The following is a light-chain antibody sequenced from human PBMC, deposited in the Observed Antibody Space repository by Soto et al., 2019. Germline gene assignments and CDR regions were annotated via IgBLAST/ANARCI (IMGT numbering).Light chain of an antibody. Sequence: EIVMTQSPATLSVSPGERATLSCRASQSVNSDLAWYQQKPGQAPRLLIYGASTRATGIPARFSGSGSGTDFTLTISSLQSEDFAVYYCHQYSKWPPIIFGQGTRLEIK. CDR3: HQYSKWPPII. CDR2: GAS. J-gene: IGKJ5*01. V-gene: IGKV3D-15*01. CDR1: QSVNSD.